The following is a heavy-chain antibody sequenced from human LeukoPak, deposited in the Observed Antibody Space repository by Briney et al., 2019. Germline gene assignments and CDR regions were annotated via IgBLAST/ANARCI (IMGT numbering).Heavy chain of an antibody. CDR2: ISYDGSNK. J-gene: IGHJ4*02. V-gene: IGHV3-30-3*01. D-gene: IGHD2-21*02. CDR3: ARVAFCGGDCYRNYFDN. Sequence: GGSLRLSCAASGFTFSSYAMHWVRQAPGKGLEWVAVISYDGSNKYYADSVKGRFTVSRDNAKNSLYLQMDSLRAEDTAVYYCARVAFCGGDCYRNYFDNWGQGTPVTVSS. CDR1: GFTFSSYA.